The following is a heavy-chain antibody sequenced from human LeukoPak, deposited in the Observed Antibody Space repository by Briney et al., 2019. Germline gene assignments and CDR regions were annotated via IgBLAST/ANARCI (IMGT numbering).Heavy chain of an antibody. J-gene: IGHJ4*02. Sequence: GGSLRLSCAASGFTFGIYAMSWVRQAPGKGLEWVSAISGSGGSTYYADSVKGPFTISRDNSKNTLYLQMNSLRAEDTAVYYCAKEGDFYDILTDYWGQGTLVTVSS. D-gene: IGHD3-9*01. CDR1: GFTFGIYA. CDR2: ISGSGGST. V-gene: IGHV3-23*01. CDR3: AKEGDFYDILTDY.